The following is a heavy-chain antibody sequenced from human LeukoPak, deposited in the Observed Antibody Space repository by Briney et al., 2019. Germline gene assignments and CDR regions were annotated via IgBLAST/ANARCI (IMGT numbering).Heavy chain of an antibody. J-gene: IGHJ6*02. CDR3: ARKIRAYSSGGYYYYYGMDV. CDR1: GGSFSGYY. CDR2: INHSGST. Sequence: PSETLSLTCAVYGGSFSGYYWSWIRQPPGKRLEWIGEINHSGSTNYNPSLKSRVTISVDTSKNQFSLKLSSVTAADTAVYYCARKIRAYSSGGYYYYYGMDVWGQGTTVTVSS. D-gene: IGHD6-19*01. V-gene: IGHV4-34*01.